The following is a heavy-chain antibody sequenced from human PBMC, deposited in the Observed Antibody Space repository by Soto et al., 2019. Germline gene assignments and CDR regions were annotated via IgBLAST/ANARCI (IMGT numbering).Heavy chain of an antibody. CDR1: GGSLSSYA. CDR3: ARDIVGATTRKYYYGMDV. V-gene: IGHV1-69*01. D-gene: IGHD1-26*01. Sequence: SVKVSCKAAGGSLSSYAIIWGRQAPGQGLEWMGGIIPIFGTANYAQKFQGRVTITADESTSTAYMELSSLRSEDTAVYYCARDIVGATTRKYYYGMDVWGQGTTVTV. J-gene: IGHJ6*02. CDR2: IIPIFGTA.